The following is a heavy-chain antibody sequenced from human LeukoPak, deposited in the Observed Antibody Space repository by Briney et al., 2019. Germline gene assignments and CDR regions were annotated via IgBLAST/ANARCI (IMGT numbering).Heavy chain of an antibody. Sequence: SQTLSLTCAVSGGSISSGGYSWSWIRQPPGKGLEWIGYIYHSGSTYYTPSLKSRVTISVDRSKNQFSLKLSSVTAADTAVCYCARGEVDIVNWFDPWGQGTLVTVSS. D-gene: IGHD5-12*01. J-gene: IGHJ5*02. CDR2: IYHSGST. V-gene: IGHV4-30-2*01. CDR1: GGSISSGGYS. CDR3: ARGEVDIVNWFDP.